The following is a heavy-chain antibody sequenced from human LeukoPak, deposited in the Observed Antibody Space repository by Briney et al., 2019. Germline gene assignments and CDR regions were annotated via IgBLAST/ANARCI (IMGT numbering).Heavy chain of an antibody. Sequence: GGSLRLSCAASGFTFSSYGMHWVRQAPGKALEWVAVIWYDGSNKYYADSVKGRFTISRDNSKNTLYLQMNSLRAEDTAVYYCARASLMAASYWGQGTLVTVSS. D-gene: IGHD5-24*01. CDR1: GFTFSSYG. CDR2: IWYDGSNK. V-gene: IGHV3-33*01. CDR3: ARASLMAASY. J-gene: IGHJ4*02.